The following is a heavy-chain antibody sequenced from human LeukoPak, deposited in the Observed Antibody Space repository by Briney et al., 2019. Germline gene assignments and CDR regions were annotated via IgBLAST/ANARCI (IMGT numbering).Heavy chain of an antibody. CDR3: ARGKVYYYYEGDAFDI. Sequence: GGSLRLSCAASGFTFSSYGMHWVRQAPGKGLEWVAVISYDGSNKYYADSVKGRFTISRDNSKNTLYLQMNSLRAEDTAVYYCARGKVYYYYEGDAFDIWGQGTMVTVSS. V-gene: IGHV3-30*03. J-gene: IGHJ3*02. CDR2: ISYDGSNK. CDR1: GFTFSSYG. D-gene: IGHD3-10*01.